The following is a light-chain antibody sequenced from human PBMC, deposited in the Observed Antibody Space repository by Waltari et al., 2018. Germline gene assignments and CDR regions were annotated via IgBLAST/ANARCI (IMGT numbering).Light chain of an antibody. Sequence: QSVLTQPPSASGPPGQRVTISCSGSRSNIGRNYVYWYQQLPGTAPKLLIYRNNQRPSGVPDRFSGSKSGTSASLAISGLRSEDEADYYCAAWDDSLSGRVFGGGTKLTVL. CDR3: AAWDDSLSGRV. V-gene: IGLV1-47*01. CDR1: RSNIGRNY. CDR2: RNN. J-gene: IGLJ3*02.